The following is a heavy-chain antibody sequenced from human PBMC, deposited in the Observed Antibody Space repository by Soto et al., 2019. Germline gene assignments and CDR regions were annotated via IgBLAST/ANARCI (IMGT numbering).Heavy chain of an antibody. Sequence: ASVKVSCKASGYTFTSYYMHWVRQAPGQGLEWMGIINPSGGSTSHAQKFQGRVTMTRDTSTSTVYMELSSLRSEDTAVYYCAPEAATGGYFDYWGQGTLVTVSS. D-gene: IGHD2-15*01. CDR2: INPSGGST. V-gene: IGHV1-46*01. CDR1: GYTFTSYY. CDR3: APEAATGGYFDY. J-gene: IGHJ4*02.